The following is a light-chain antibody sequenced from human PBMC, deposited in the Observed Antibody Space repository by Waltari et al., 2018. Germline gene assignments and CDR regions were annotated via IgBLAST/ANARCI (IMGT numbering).Light chain of an antibody. Sequence: EVVLTRSPVTLSLAAGERATLSCRASESVSNYLAWYQQKPGQSPRLLIFDTSKRATGIPARFSGSGYGTDFTLTINNLEAEDFALYYCQQGSILPLTFGGGTKVEI. CDR2: DTS. CDR3: QQGSILPLT. CDR1: ESVSNY. J-gene: IGKJ4*01. V-gene: IGKV3-11*01.